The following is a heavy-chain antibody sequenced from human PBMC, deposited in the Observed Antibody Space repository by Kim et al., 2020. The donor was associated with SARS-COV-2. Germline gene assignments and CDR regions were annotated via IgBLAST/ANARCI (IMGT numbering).Heavy chain of an antibody. V-gene: IGHV1-69*04. CDR1: GGTFSSYA. CDR2: IIPILGIA. CDR3: AREIVATTYDY. D-gene: IGHD5-12*01. J-gene: IGHJ4*02. Sequence: SVKVSCKASGGTFSSYAISWVRQAPGQGLEWMGRIIPILGIANYAQKFQGRVTITADKSTSTAYMELSSLRSEDTAVYYCAREIVATTYDYWGQGTLVTVSS.